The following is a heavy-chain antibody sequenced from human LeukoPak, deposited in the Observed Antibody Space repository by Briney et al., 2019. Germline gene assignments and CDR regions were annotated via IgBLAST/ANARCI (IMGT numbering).Heavy chain of an antibody. CDR3: ARDLYSSGWSFDY. D-gene: IGHD6-19*01. J-gene: IGHJ4*02. V-gene: IGHV1-69*13. CDR1: GGTFSSYA. CDR2: IIPIFGTA. Sequence: SVKVSCEASGGTFSSYAISWVRQAPGQGLEWMGGIIPIFGTANYAQKFQGRVTITADESTSTAYMELSSLRSEDTAVYYCARDLYSSGWSFDYWGQGTLVTVSS.